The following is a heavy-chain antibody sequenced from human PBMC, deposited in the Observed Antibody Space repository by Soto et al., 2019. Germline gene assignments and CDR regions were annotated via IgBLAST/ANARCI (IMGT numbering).Heavy chain of an antibody. CDR1: GFTFSSYW. CDR2: IKQDGSEK. J-gene: IGHJ4*02. Sequence: PGGSLRLSCAASGFTFSSYWMSWVRQAPGKGLEWVANIKQDGSEKYYVDSAKGRFTISRDNAKNSLYLQMNSLRAEDTAVYYCASFHYYDSSGYPNWGQGTLVTVSS. D-gene: IGHD3-22*01. CDR3: ASFHYYDSSGYPN. V-gene: IGHV3-7*01.